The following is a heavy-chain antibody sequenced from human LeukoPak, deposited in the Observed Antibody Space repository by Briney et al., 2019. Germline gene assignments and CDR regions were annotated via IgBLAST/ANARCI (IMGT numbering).Heavy chain of an antibody. CDR2: IYYSGST. CDR3: ARGWGSSRY. D-gene: IGHD6-6*01. Sequence: SETLSLTCTVSGGSISSSSYYWGWIRQPPGKGLEWIGSIYYSGSTYYNPSLKSRVTISVDTSKNQFSLKLSSVTAADTAVYYCARGWGSSRYWGQGTLVTVSS. J-gene: IGHJ4*02. V-gene: IGHV4-39*07. CDR1: GGSISSSSYY.